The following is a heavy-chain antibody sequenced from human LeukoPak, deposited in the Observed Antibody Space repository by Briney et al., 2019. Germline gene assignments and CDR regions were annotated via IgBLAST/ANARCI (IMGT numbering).Heavy chain of an antibody. CDR1: GFMFSSYA. V-gene: IGHV3-23*01. Sequence: PGGSLRLSCAASGFMFSSYAMSWVRQAPGKGLEWVSSISGGGSNTYFADSVKGRFSVSRDNSKTTLYLQMNSLRAEDTATYYCAKGCRSANCDEGRWFDPWGQGTLVIVSS. CDR2: ISGGGSNT. CDR3: AKGCRSANCDEGRWFDP. D-gene: IGHD2-2*01. J-gene: IGHJ5*02.